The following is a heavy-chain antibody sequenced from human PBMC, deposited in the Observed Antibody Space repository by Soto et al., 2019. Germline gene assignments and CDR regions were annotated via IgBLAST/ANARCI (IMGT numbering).Heavy chain of an antibody. V-gene: IGHV4-30-2*01. CDR1: GGSISSGGYS. J-gene: IGHJ4*02. Sequence: QLQLQESGSGLVKPSQTLSLTCAVSGGSISSGGYSWSWIRQPPGKGLEWIGYIYHSGNTYYNPFLKSRVTISVEWSKNQVSLTLSSVTAADTAVDYCARGPPHHYWGQGTLVTVSS. CDR2: IYHSGNT. CDR3: ARGPPHHY.